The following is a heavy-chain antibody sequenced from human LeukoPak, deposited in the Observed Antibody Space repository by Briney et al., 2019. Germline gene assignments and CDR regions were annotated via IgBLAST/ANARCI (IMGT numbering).Heavy chain of an antibody. CDR1: GFTFSSYA. Sequence: GGSLRLSCAASGFTFSSYAMNWVRQAPGRGLEWVSGFGGSGGTTYYADSVKGRFTISRDNSKNTLYLQMNSLRAEDTAVYYCANGNRCTSPNCLGYYYFYMDVWGKGTTVTVSS. V-gene: IGHV3-23*01. J-gene: IGHJ6*03. D-gene: IGHD2-8*01. CDR2: FGGSGGTT. CDR3: ANGNRCTSPNCLGYYYFYMDV.